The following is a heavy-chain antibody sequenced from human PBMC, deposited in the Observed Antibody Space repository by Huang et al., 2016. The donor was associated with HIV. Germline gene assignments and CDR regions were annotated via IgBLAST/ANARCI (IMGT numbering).Heavy chain of an antibody. Sequence: EVQLLESGGGLVQPGGSLRLSWAASGFTFSSYAMSWVRQAPGKGLYWVSAMSGSGGSTYYADSVKGRFTISRDNSKNTLYLQMNSLRAEDTAVYYCAKNTGVTASLMVDYWGQGTLVTVSS. CDR3: AKNTGVTASLMVDY. J-gene: IGHJ4*02. D-gene: IGHD2-21*02. V-gene: IGHV3-23*01. CDR2: MSGSGGST. CDR1: GFTFSSYA.